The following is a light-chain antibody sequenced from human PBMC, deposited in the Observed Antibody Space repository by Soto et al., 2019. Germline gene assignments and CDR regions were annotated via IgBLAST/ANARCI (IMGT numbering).Light chain of an antibody. CDR1: QSVRSN. Sequence: EIVMTQSPATLSVSPGERATLSCRASQSVRSNLAWYQQKPGQAPRLLIYDASTRATGIPARFSGSGSGTEFTLTISSLQSEDFAVYYCQQRSNWQGATFGGGTKVEIK. J-gene: IGKJ4*01. CDR2: DAS. CDR3: QQRSNWQGAT. V-gene: IGKV3-15*01.